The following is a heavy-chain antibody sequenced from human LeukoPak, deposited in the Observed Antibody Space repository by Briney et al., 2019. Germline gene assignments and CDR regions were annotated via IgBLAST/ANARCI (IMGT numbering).Heavy chain of an antibody. CDR2: INPNSGGT. Sequence: ASVKVSCKASGYTFTGYYMHWVRQAPGQGLEWMGWINPNSGGTNYAQKFQGRVTMTRETSISTAYMELSRLRSDDTAVYYCARDASGYSYGSFDYWGQGTLVTVSS. J-gene: IGHJ4*02. V-gene: IGHV1-2*02. CDR1: GYTFTGYY. CDR3: ARDASGYSYGSFDY. D-gene: IGHD5-18*01.